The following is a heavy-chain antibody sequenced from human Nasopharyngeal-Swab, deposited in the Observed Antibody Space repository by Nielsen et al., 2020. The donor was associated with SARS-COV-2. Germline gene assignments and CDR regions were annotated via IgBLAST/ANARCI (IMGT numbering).Heavy chain of an antibody. J-gene: IGHJ4*02. V-gene: IGHV3-33*06. CDR2: IWYDGSNK. D-gene: IGHD2-15*01. CDR3: AKICGGSGGSCSLDY. CDR1: GFTFSSYG. Sequence: GGSLRLSCAASGFTFSSYGMHWVRQAPGKGLEWVAVIWYDGSNKYYADSVKGRFTISRDNSRNTLYLQMNSLRAEDTAVYYCAKICGGSGGSCSLDYWGQGTLVTVSS.